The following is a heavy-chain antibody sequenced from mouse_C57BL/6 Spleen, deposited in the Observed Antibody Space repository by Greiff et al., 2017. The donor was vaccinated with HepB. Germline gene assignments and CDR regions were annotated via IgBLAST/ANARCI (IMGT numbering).Heavy chain of an antibody. V-gene: IGHV1-18*01. Sequence: VQLKQSGPELVKPGASVKIPCKASGYTFTDYNMDWVKQSHGKSLEWIGDINPNNGGTIYNQKFKGKATLTVDKSSSTAYMELRSLTSEDTAVYYCARGSNYEGFYYFDYWGQGTTLTVSS. CDR2: INPNNGGT. D-gene: IGHD2-5*01. CDR3: ARGSNYEGFYYFDY. CDR1: GYTFTDYN. J-gene: IGHJ2*01.